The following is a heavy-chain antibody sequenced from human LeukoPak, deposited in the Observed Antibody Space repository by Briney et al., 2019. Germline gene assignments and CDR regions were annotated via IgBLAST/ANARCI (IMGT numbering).Heavy chain of an antibody. V-gene: IGHV3-23*01. CDR3: AKDSERYGVLEY. Sequence: PGGSLRLSCEASGFTLDIHAMTWVRQGPGKGLEWASTISGRGDSTFYADSVKGRFTISRDNSKNTVYLQLNNLRDEDTAVYYCAKDSERYGVLEYWGQGTLVSVSA. CDR1: GFTLDIHA. J-gene: IGHJ4*02. CDR2: ISGRGDST. D-gene: IGHD4-17*01.